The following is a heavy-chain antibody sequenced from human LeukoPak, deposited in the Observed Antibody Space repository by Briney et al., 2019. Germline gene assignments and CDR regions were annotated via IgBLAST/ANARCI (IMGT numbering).Heavy chain of an antibody. D-gene: IGHD3-10*01. CDR2: ISSSSSTI. V-gene: IGHV3-48*04. Sequence: GGSLRLSCAASGFTFSSYSMNWVRQAPGKGLEWVSYISSSSSTIYYADSVKGRFTISRDNAKNSLYLQMNSLRAEGTAVYYCARTFYGSGSSRYFDYWGQGTLVTVSS. CDR3: ARTFYGSGSSRYFDY. CDR1: GFTFSSYS. J-gene: IGHJ4*02.